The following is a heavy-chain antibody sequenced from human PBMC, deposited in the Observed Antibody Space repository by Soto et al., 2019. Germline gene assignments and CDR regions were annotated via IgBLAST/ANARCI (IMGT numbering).Heavy chain of an antibody. D-gene: IGHD1-26*01. J-gene: IGHJ4*02. CDR3: ARDLGIVGGRHSY. CDR1: GGTFSSYA. CDR2: IIPIFGTA. Sequence: SVKVSCKASGGTFSSYAISWVRQAPGQGLEWMGGIIPIFGTANYAQKFQGRVTITADESTSTAYMELSSLRSEDTAVYYCARDLGIVGGRHSYWGQGTLVTVSS. V-gene: IGHV1-69*13.